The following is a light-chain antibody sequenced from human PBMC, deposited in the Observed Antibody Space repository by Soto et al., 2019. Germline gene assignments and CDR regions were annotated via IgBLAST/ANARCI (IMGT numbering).Light chain of an antibody. CDR1: SSDVGGDDY. V-gene: IGLV2-11*01. J-gene: IGLJ1*01. Sequence: QSVLTQPRSVSGSPGQSVTISCTGTSSDVGGDDYVSWYQQHPGKAPKLVISDVRKRPSGVPDRFSGSKSGNTASLTISGLQAEDEADYYCCSYAGSYTYVFGTGTKVTVL. CDR2: DVR. CDR3: CSYAGSYTYV.